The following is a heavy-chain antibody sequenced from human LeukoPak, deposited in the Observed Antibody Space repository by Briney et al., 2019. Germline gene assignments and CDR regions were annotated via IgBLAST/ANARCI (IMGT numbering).Heavy chain of an antibody. CDR2: IRSKANNYAT. CDR3: TKSSGSYSFDY. CDR1: GLTFSGSA. D-gene: IGHD1-26*01. Sequence: GGSLRLSCAASGLTFSGSAMHWVRQASGKGLEWVGRIRSKANNYATVYAASVKGRFTISRDDSKNTAYLQMNSLKTEDTAVYYCTKSSGSYSFDYWGQGTLVTVSS. V-gene: IGHV3-73*01. J-gene: IGHJ4*02.